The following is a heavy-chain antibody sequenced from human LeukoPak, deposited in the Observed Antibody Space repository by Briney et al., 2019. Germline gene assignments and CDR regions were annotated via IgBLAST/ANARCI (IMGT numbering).Heavy chain of an antibody. CDR2: ISSSSSYI. CDR1: GFTFSSNG. D-gene: IGHD5-12*01. Sequence: GGSLRLSCAASGFTFSSNGMHWVRQAPGKGLEWVSSISSSSSYIYYADSVKGRFTISRDNAKNSLYLQMNSLRAEDTAVYYCARDPYYSGYDLDYWGQGTLVTVSS. V-gene: IGHV3-21*01. J-gene: IGHJ4*02. CDR3: ARDPYYSGYDLDY.